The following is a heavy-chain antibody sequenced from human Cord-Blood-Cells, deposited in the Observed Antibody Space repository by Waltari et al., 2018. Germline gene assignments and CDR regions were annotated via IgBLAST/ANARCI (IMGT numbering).Heavy chain of an antibody. V-gene: IGHV3-33*01. D-gene: IGHD5-18*01. J-gene: IGHJ4*02. CDR3: ARESEHSYGFDY. Sequence: GGVVQPGRSLRLSCAASGFTFSSYGMHWVRQAPGKGLEWVAVIWHDGSNKNYADSVKGRFTISRDNSKSTLYLQMSSLRAEDTAVYYCARESEHSYGFDYWGQGTLVTVSS. CDR1: GFTFSSYG. CDR2: IWHDGSNK.